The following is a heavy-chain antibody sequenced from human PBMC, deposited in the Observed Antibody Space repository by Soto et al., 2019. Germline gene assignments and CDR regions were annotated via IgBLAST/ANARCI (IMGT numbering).Heavy chain of an antibody. V-gene: IGHV4-31*03. CDR3: ARVRGCDDRGYWFDP. CDR2: IYHSWRT. D-gene: IGHD1-1*01. CDR1: GGSISSSCYS. J-gene: IGHJ5*02. Sequence: QVQLQEAGPGLVKPSQTLSLTCTVSGGSISSSCYSWSWIRQHPGKGLEWLGYIYHSWRTYDNPSHKSRVTISVDTSKNQFSLDMSAATAAATAVYYCARVRGCDDRGYWFDPWGQGTLVTVSS.